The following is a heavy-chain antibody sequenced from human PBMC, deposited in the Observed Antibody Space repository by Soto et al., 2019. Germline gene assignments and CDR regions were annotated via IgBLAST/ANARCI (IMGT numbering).Heavy chain of an antibody. CDR3: ATTRGIAVGGSFDH. CDR1: GASISSRSSY. D-gene: IGHD6-13*01. J-gene: IGHJ5*02. V-gene: IGHV4-39*01. Sequence: SETLSLTCIVSGASISSRSSYWGWIRQPPGKGLEWVGTFYSGSTYNNPSLKSRVTISVDTSKNQFSLKLGSVAAEDTAIYYCATTRGIAVGGSFDHWGQGTLVTAPQ. CDR2: FYSGST.